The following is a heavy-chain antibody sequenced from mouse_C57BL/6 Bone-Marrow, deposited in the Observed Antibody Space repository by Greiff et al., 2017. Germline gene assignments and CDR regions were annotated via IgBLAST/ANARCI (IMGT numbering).Heavy chain of an antibody. CDR1: GYTFTSYW. CDR3: ARDRVVALDY. CDR2: IDPSDSYT. Sequence: VQLQQPGAELVMPGASVKLSCKASGYTFTSYWMHWVKQRPGQGLEWIGEIDPSDSYTNYNQKFKGQSTLTVDKSSSTAYMQLSSLTSEDSAVYYCARDRVVALDYWGQGTTLTVSS. V-gene: IGHV1-69*01. J-gene: IGHJ2*01. D-gene: IGHD1-1*01.